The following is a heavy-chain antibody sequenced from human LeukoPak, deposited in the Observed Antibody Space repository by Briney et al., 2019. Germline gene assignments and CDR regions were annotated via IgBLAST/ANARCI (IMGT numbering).Heavy chain of an antibody. J-gene: IGHJ3*02. CDR3: ARKLYDYGDYLRDAFDI. Sequence: SVKVSCKASGGTFSSYAISWVRQAPGQGLEWMGGIIPIFGTANYAQKFQGRVTITANESTSTAYMELSSLRSEDTAVYYCARKLYDYGDYLRDAFDIWGQGTMVTVSS. CDR2: IIPIFGTA. CDR1: GGTFSSYA. D-gene: IGHD4-17*01. V-gene: IGHV1-69*13.